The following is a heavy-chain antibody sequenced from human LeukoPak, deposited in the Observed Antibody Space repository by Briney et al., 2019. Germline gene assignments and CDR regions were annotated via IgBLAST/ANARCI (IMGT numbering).Heavy chain of an antibody. V-gene: IGHV1-18*01. D-gene: IGHD3-22*01. J-gene: IGHJ4*02. CDR3: ARGLPPRRNYDSSGYYSYYFDY. CDR2: ISAYNGNT. Sequence: VASVKVSCKASGYTFTSYGISWVRQAPGQGLEWMGWISAYNGNTNYAQKLQGRVTMTTDTSTSTAYMELRSLRSDDTAVYYCARGLPPRRNYDSSGYYSYYFDYWGQGTLVTVSS. CDR1: GYTFTSYG.